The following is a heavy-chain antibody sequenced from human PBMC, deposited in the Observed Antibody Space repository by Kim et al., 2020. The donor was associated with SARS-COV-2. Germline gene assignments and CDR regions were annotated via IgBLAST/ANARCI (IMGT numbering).Heavy chain of an antibody. Sequence: SETLSLTCAVYGGSFSGYQWSWVRHSPGKGLEWIGQINHTGSTNYNPSLKSRVTMSVDTSKNQFSLKLTSVTATDTGVYYCARGVPGYWGQGSLVTVSS. V-gene: IGHV4-34*01. CDR2: INHTGST. J-gene: IGHJ4*02. CDR3: ARGVPGY. CDR1: GGSFSGYQ.